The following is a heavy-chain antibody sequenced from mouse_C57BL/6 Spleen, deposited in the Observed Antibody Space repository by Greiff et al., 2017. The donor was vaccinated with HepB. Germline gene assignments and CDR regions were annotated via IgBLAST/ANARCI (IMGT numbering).Heavy chain of an antibody. CDR3: ARGGELGPFFAY. Sequence: VQLQQSGAELARPGASVKLSCKASGYTFTSYGISWVKQRTGQGLEWIGEIYPRSGNTYYNEKFKGKATLTADKSSSAAYMELRSLTSEDSAVYFCARGGELGPFFAYWGQGTLVTVSA. CDR1: GYTFTSYG. V-gene: IGHV1-81*01. D-gene: IGHD4-1*01. CDR2: IYPRSGNT. J-gene: IGHJ3*01.